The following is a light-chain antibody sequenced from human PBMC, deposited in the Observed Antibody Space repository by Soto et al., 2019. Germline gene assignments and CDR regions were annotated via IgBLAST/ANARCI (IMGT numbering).Light chain of an antibody. CDR2: EVS. CDR1: QSLAYRDGNTY. CDR3: MQGTHWPWT. Sequence: DVVMTQSPLSLPVTLGQPASISCRSSQSLAYRDGNTYLNWCQQRPGQSPRRLIFEVSNRDSGVPDRFSGSGSDTDFTLKISRVEADDVGIYYCMQGTHWPWTFGQGTKVEIK. V-gene: IGKV2-30*01. J-gene: IGKJ1*01.